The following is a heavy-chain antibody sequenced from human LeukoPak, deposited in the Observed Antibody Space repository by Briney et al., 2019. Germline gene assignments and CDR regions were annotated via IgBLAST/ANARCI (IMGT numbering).Heavy chain of an antibody. V-gene: IGHV3-21*01. CDR2: ISSSSSYI. Sequence: GGSLRLSCVGSRFIFSSYWMTWVRQAPGKGLEWVSSISSSSSYIYYADSVKGRFTISRDNAKNSLYLQMNSLRAEDTAVYYCARDKDGGATTGDFDYWGQGTLVTVSS. D-gene: IGHD1-26*01. CDR1: RFIFSSYW. J-gene: IGHJ4*02. CDR3: ARDKDGGATTGDFDY.